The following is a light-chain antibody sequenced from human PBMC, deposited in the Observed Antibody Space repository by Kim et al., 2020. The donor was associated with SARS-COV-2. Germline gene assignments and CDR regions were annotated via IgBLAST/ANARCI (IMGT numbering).Light chain of an antibody. Sequence: LPFPARPSFCILFALYPPQPGYSPKLLIYMASSLQPGVPSRFCGSGSGTEFTLTISSLQPYDFATYYCQQYNSYSWTFGQVTKLDI. CDR1: PSFCIL. CDR2: MAS. V-gene: IGKV1-5*03. CDR3: QQYNSYSWT. J-gene: IGKJ1*01.